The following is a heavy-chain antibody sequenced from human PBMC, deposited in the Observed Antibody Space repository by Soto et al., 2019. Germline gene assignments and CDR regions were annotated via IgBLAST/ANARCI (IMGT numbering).Heavy chain of an antibody. CDR1: GYTFTSYG. CDR2: ISAYNGNT. Sequence: ASVKVSCKASGYTFTSYGISWVRQAPGQGLEWMGWISAYNGNTNYAQKLQGRVTMTTDTSTSTAYMELRSLRSDDTAVYYCAXDLLTYYYGSSGYQVDYWGQGTLVTVSS. V-gene: IGHV1-18*01. D-gene: IGHD3-22*01. CDR3: AXDLLTYYYGSSGYQVDY. J-gene: IGHJ4*02.